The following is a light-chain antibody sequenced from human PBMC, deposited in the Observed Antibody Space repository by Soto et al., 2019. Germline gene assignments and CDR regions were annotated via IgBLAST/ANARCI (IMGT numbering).Light chain of an antibody. CDR3: QQYNNWPPWT. V-gene: IGKV3-15*01. CDR1: QSVSSN. J-gene: IGKJ1*01. Sequence: EIVMTQSPATLSVSPGERVTLSCRASQSVSSNLAWYQYIPGQAPRLLIYAASTRATDIPARFSGSGSGTEFTLNISSLQSEDFAVYYCQQYNNWPPWTFGQGTKVEIK. CDR2: AAS.